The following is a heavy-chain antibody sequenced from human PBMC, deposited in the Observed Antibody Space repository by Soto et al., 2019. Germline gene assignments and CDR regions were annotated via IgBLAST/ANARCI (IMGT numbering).Heavy chain of an antibody. V-gene: IGHV4-39*01. Sequence: SETLSLTCTVSGGSISSSSYYWGWIRQPPGKGLEWIGSIYYSGSTYYNPSLKSRVTISVNTSKNQFSLKLSSGTAADTAVYYCARHGLPYYGSGGDYFDYWGQGTLVTVSS. CDR2: IYYSGST. CDR1: GGSISSSSYY. CDR3: ARHGLPYYGSGGDYFDY. J-gene: IGHJ4*02. D-gene: IGHD3-10*01.